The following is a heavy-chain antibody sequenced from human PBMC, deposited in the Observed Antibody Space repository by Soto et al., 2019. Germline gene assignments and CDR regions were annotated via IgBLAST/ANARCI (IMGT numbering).Heavy chain of an antibody. CDR3: ARGTATLRLYYYGMDV. CDR2: INAGNGNT. CDR1: GYTFTSYA. D-gene: IGHD4-17*01. Sequence: ASVKVSCKASGYTFTSYAMHWVRQAPGQRLEWMGWINAGNGNTKYSQKFQGRVTITRDTSASTAYMELSSLRSEDTAVYYCARGTATLRLYYYGMDVWGQGTTVTVSS. V-gene: IGHV1-3*01. J-gene: IGHJ6*02.